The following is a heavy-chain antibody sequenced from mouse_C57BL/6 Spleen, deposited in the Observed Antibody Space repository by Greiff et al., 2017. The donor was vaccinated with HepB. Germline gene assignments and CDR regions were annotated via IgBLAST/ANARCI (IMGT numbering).Heavy chain of an antibody. D-gene: IGHD2-2*01. J-gene: IGHJ4*01. CDR2: IYPRSGNT. V-gene: IGHV1-81*01. CDR1: GYTFTSYG. CDR3: ARGLPIYAMDY. Sequence: VKLQESGAELARPGASVKLSCKASGYTFTSYGISWVKQRTGQGLEWIGEIYPRSGNTYYNEKFKGKATLTADKSSSTAYMELRSLTSEDSAVYFCARGLPIYAMDYWGQGTSVTVSS.